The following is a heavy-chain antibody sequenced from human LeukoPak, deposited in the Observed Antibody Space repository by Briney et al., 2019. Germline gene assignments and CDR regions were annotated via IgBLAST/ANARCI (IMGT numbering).Heavy chain of an antibody. J-gene: IGHJ4*02. CDR3: AKDSSTITGPGNWGSYS. CDR1: GFTFSSYG. Sequence: GGSLRLSCAASGFTFSSYGMHWVRRAPGEGQQWMALISPDGSNKYYADSVKGRFTISRDNSKNTLYLQMNSLRAEDTAVYYCAKDSSTITGPGNWGSYSWGQGTLVTVSS. D-gene: IGHD5-24*01. V-gene: IGHV3-30*18. CDR2: ISPDGSNK.